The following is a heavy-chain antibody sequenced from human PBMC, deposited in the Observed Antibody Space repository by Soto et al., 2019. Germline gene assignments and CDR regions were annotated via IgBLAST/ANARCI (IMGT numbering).Heavy chain of an antibody. CDR3: ARFYYDSSGYLPSPYYYYYGMDV. D-gene: IGHD3-22*01. CDR1: GLTFSDCY. Sequence: GGSLRLSCAASGLTFSDCYMNWIRQAPGKGLEWVANIKQDGSEKYYVDSVKGRFTISRDNAKNSLYLQMNSLRAEDTAVYYCARFYYDSSGYLPSPYYYYYGMDVWGQGTTVTVSS. V-gene: IGHV3-7*04. J-gene: IGHJ6*02. CDR2: IKQDGSEK.